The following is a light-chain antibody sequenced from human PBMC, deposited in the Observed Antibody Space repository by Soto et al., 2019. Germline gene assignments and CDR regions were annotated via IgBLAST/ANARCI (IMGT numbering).Light chain of an antibody. CDR1: QSLRRW. J-gene: IGKJ1*01. Sequence: DIQMTQSPSTLSASVGDGVTITCRASQSLRRWLAWYQQKRRKAPKVLIQDASTLLGGVPTRFSGIGSGTEFTFFTSSLQPDDFATYYCLQDYNFPRTFGQGTKVEVK. CDR2: DAS. CDR3: LQDYNFPRT. V-gene: IGKV1-5*01.